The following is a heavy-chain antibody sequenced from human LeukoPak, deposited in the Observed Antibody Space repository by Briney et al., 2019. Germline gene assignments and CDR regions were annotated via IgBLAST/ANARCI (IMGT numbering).Heavy chain of an antibody. J-gene: IGHJ3*02. CDR1: GFTFNEYT. D-gene: IGHD4-23*01. CDR2: ITTTNAYI. V-gene: IGHV3-21*04. CDR3: AKGTSGGNSGSAFDI. Sequence: PGGSLRLSCAASGFTFNEYTLNWVRQAPGKGLEWVSSITTTNAYIYYADSVKGRFTISRDNAKNSLYLQMNSLRAEDTALYYCAKGTSGGNSGSAFDIWGQGTMVTVSS.